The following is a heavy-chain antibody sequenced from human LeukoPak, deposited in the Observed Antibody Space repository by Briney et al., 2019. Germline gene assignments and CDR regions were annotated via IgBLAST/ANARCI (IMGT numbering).Heavy chain of an antibody. CDR1: GGSIRSGGDY. V-gene: IGHV4-31*03. J-gene: IGHJ4*02. Sequence: SETLSLTCTVSGGSIRSGGDYWSWIRQHPGKGLEWIGYIHYSESTYYNPSLRSRVTISVDTSKNQFSLKLNSVTAADTAVYYCARSSNTYYYDSSGLFDYWGQGTLVTVSS. CDR3: ARSSNTYYYDSSGLFDY. D-gene: IGHD3-22*01. CDR2: IHYSEST.